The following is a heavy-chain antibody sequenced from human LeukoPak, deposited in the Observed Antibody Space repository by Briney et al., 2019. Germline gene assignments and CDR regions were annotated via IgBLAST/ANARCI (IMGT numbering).Heavy chain of an antibody. CDR1: GGTFSSYA. D-gene: IGHD1-26*01. J-gene: IGHJ4*02. CDR3: VSLFGGSEWELRY. Sequence: SVKVSCKASGGTFSSYAISWVRQAPGQGLEWMGGIIPIFGTANYAQKFQGRVTITTDESTSTAYMELNSLRVEDTAVYYCVSLFGGSEWELRYWGQGTLVTVSS. CDR2: IIPIFGTA. V-gene: IGHV1-69*05.